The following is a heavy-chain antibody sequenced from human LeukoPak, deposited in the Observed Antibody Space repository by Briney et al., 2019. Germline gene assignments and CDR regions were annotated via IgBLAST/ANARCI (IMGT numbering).Heavy chain of an antibody. Sequence: PGGSLRLSCAASGSTFSSYSMNWVRQAPGKGLEWVSSISSSSSYIYYADSVKGRFTISRDNAKNSLYLQMNSLRAEDTAVYYCARFNWNDDYYYYGMDVWGQGTTVTVSS. CDR3: ARFNWNDDYYYYGMDV. D-gene: IGHD1-1*01. V-gene: IGHV3-21*01. CDR2: ISSSSSYI. CDR1: GSTFSSYS. J-gene: IGHJ6*02.